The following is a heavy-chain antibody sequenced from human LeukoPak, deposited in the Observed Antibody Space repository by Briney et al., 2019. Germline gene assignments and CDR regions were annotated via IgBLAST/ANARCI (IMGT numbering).Heavy chain of an antibody. CDR3: AKDSYGSGRSRYYYYGMDV. V-gene: IGHV3-30*18. Sequence: GGSLRLSCAASGFTFSSYGMHWVRQAPGKGLEWMAVISYDGSNKYYADSVKGRFTISRDNSKNTLYLQMNSLRAEDTAVYYCAKDSYGSGRSRYYYYGMDVWGKATTVTDCS. CDR2: ISYDGSNK. J-gene: IGHJ6*04. CDR1: GFTFSSYG. D-gene: IGHD3-10*01.